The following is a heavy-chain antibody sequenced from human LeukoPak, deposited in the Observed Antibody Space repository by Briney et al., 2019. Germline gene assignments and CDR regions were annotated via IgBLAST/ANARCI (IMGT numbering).Heavy chain of an antibody. CDR1: GFTFSSYA. CDR2: ISGSGGST. D-gene: IGHD2-2*01. Sequence: PGGSLRLSCAASGFTFSSYAMSWVRQAPGKGLEWVSAISGSGGSTYYADSVKGRFTISRDNSKNTLYLQMNSLRAEDTAVYYCAKGGYCSSTSCYYNWFDPWGQRTLVTVSS. J-gene: IGHJ5*02. V-gene: IGHV3-23*01. CDR3: AKGGYCSSTSCYYNWFDP.